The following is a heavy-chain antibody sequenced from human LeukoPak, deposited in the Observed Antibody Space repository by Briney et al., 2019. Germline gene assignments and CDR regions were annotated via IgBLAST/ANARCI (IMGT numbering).Heavy chain of an antibody. CDR1: GFTFSSYW. J-gene: IGHJ6*03. CDR3: ARGLYCSSTSCYTGPDYYMDV. D-gene: IGHD2-2*02. CDR2: IKQDGSEK. V-gene: IGHV3-7*01. Sequence: GGSLRLSCAASGFTFSSYWMSWVRQAPGKGLEWVANIKQDGSEKYYVDSVKGRFTISRDNAKNSLYLQMNSLRAGDTAVYYCARGLYCSSTSCYTGPDYYMDVWGKGTTVTVSS.